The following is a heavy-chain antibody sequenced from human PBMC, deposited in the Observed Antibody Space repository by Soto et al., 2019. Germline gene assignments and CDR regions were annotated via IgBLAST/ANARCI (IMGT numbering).Heavy chain of an antibody. CDR1: GFTFSSYS. CDR2: ISSSSSTI. CDR3: ARDQDCSSTSCYVGVVFYDYYYYYMDV. J-gene: IGHJ6*03. D-gene: IGHD2-2*01. V-gene: IGHV3-48*01. Sequence: GSLRLSCAASGFTFSSYSMNWGRQAPGKGLEWGSYISSSSSTIYYADSVKGRFTISRDNAKNSLYLQMNSLRAEDTGVYYCARDQDCSSTSCYVGVVFYDYYYYYMDVWGKGTKVTVS.